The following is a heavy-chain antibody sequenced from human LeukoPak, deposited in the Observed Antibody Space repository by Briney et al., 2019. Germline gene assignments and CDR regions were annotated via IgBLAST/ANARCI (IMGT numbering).Heavy chain of an antibody. Sequence: GGSLRLSCAASGFTFSSYAMHWVRQAPGKGLEWVAIISDDGSNEYYADSVKGRFTISRDNSKNTLYLQMNSLRAEDTAVYYCARGGDYSSGWYGGAGYWGQGTLVTVSS. CDR3: ARGGDYSSGWYGGAGY. CDR2: ISDDGSNE. J-gene: IGHJ4*02. V-gene: IGHV3-30-3*01. CDR1: GFTFSSYA. D-gene: IGHD6-19*01.